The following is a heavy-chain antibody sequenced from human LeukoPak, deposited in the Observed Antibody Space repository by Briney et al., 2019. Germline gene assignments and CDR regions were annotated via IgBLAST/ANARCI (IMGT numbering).Heavy chain of an antibody. CDR2: FHTRGST. CDR3: ARVDGSCSGGSCPSGNWFDP. CDR1: RGSISSGNYY. Sequence: SETLSLTCTLSRGSISSGNYYWSWVRQPAGKGLEWIGRFHTRGSTNYNPSLKSRVIISVDTSKNQFSLKLNSVTAADTAVYYCARVDGSCSGGSCPSGNWFDPWGQGTLVTVSS. V-gene: IGHV4-61*02. D-gene: IGHD2-15*01. J-gene: IGHJ5*02.